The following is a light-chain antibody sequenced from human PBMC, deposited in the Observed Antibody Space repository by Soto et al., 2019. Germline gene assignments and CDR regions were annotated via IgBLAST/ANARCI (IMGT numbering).Light chain of an antibody. Sequence: EIVLTQSPATLSLSPGERATLSCRASQSVSSYLAWYQQKPGQAPRLLIYQTSIRAAGIPARFSASGSGTDFTLTISDVQPEDFAVYSCQQYNNWPLTFGGGTKVDI. J-gene: IGKJ4*01. CDR3: QQYNNWPLT. V-gene: IGKV3-11*01. CDR2: QTS. CDR1: QSVSSY.